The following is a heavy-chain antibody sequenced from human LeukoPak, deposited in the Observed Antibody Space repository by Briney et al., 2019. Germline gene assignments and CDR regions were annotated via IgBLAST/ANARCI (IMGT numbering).Heavy chain of an antibody. CDR2: IIPIFGTA. Sequence: GASVKVSCKASGGTFSSYAISWVRQAPGQGLEWMGRIIPIFGTANYAQKFQGRVTITTDESTSTAYMELSSLRSDDTAVYYCASHDSSGYIFDYWGQGTLVTVSS. CDR1: GGTFSSYA. CDR3: ASHDSSGYIFDY. J-gene: IGHJ4*02. V-gene: IGHV1-69*05. D-gene: IGHD3-22*01.